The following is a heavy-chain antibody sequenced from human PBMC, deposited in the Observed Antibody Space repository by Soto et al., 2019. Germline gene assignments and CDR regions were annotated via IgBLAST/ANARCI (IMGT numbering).Heavy chain of an antibody. J-gene: IGHJ4*02. V-gene: IGHV4-59*01. D-gene: IGHD6-19*01. Sequence: PSETLSLTCTVSGGSISSYYWSWIRQPPGKGLEWIGYIYYSGSTNYNPSLKSRVTISVDTSKNQFSLKLSSVTAADTAVYYCARSPRAVELDYWGQGTLVTVSS. CDR3: ARSPRAVELDY. CDR1: GGSISSYY. CDR2: IYYSGST.